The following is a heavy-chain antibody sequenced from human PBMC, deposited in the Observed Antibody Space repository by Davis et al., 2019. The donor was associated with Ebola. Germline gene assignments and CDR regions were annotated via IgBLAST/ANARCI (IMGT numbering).Heavy chain of an antibody. D-gene: IGHD7-27*01. J-gene: IGHJ4*02. CDR1: GFTFSSYA. CDR2: ISDSGGST. CDR3: ATDRNWDFDY. V-gene: IGHV3-23*01. Sequence: GGSLRLSCAASGFTFSSYAMSWVRQAPGKGLEWVSGISDSGGSTYYADSVKGRFTISRDNAKNSLYLQMNSLRDEDTAVYYCATDRNWDFDYWGQGTLVTVSS.